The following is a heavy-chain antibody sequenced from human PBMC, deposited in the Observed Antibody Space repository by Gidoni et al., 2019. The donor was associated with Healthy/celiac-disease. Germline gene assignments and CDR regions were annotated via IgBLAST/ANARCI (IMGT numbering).Heavy chain of an antibody. Sequence: EVQLVESGGGLVQPGGSLRLSCAASGFTVSSNYMSWVRQAPGKGLEGVSVIYSGGSTYYADSVKGRFTISRDNSKNTLYLQMNSLRAEDTAVYYCAREYWSYGFIGQESNWFDPWGQGTLVTVSS. CDR2: IYSGGST. CDR1: GFTVSSNY. CDR3: AREYWSYGFIGQESNWFDP. V-gene: IGHV3-66*01. J-gene: IGHJ5*02. D-gene: IGHD1-7*01.